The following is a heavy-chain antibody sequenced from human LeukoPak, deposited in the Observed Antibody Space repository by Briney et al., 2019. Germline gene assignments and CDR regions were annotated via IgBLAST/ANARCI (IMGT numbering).Heavy chain of an antibody. CDR3: ASSRDYRNWYFDL. CDR1: GFTFSSYS. Sequence: GGSLRLSCAASGFTFSSYSMNWVRQAPGKGLEWVSSISSSSSYIYYADSVKGRFTISRDNAKNSLYLQMNSLRAEDTAVYYCASSRDYRNWYFDLWGRGTLVTVSS. V-gene: IGHV3-21*01. CDR2: ISSSSSYI. J-gene: IGHJ2*01. D-gene: IGHD4-11*01.